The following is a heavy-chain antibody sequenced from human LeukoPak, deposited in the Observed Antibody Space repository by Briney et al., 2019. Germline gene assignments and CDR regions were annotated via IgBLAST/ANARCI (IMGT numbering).Heavy chain of an antibody. J-gene: IGHJ6*02. CDR3: ARHLSWNYYYGMDV. Sequence: SETLSLTCTVSGGSISSYYWSWIRQPPGKGLEWIGYIYYSGSTNYNPSLKSRVTISADTSKNQFSLKLSSVTAADTAVYYCARHLSWNYYYGMDVWGQGTTVTVSS. V-gene: IGHV4-59*08. CDR2: IYYSGST. CDR1: GGSISSYY.